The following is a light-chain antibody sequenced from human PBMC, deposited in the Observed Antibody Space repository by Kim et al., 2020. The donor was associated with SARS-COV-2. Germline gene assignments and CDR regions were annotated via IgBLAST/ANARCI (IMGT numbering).Light chain of an antibody. Sequence: SAYVGDRVTIPCRASQSISHWLVWYQQKPGKAPKLLIYDASNLKSGVPSRFSGSASGTEFTLTISSLQPEDFGTYFCQQYNSYSRTFGQGPKLEI. CDR2: DAS. J-gene: IGKJ2*01. CDR3: QQYNSYSRT. CDR1: QSISHW. V-gene: IGKV1-5*01.